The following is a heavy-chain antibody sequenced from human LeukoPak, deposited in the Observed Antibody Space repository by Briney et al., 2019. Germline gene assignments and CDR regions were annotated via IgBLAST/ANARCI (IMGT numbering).Heavy chain of an antibody. CDR1: GGSISSSGYY. D-gene: IGHD2-15*01. CDR2: IYYSGST. V-gene: IGHV4-39*07. J-gene: IGHJ6*02. CDR3: ARGPAANIYYYYYGMDV. Sequence: SETLSLTCTVSGGSISSSGYYWGWIRQPPGKGLEWIGSIYYSGSTYYNPSLKSRVTISVDTSKNQFSLKLSSVTAADTAVYYCARGPAANIYYYYYGMDVWGQGTTVTVSS.